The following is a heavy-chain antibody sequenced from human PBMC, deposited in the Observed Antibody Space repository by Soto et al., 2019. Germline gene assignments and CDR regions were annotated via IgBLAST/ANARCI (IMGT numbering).Heavy chain of an antibody. J-gene: IGHJ6*03. Sequence: GGSLRLSCAASGFTFSSYEMNWVRQAPGKGLEWVSYISSSGSTIYYANSVKDRFTISRDNAKNSMYLDMNRLRTEDTAVTDCAREYYYDRGGCYYNNYYMDVWGKGTTVTVSS. CDR2: ISSSGSTI. CDR3: AREYYYDRGGCYYNNYYMDV. D-gene: IGHD3-22*01. CDR1: GFTFSSYE. V-gene: IGHV3-48*03.